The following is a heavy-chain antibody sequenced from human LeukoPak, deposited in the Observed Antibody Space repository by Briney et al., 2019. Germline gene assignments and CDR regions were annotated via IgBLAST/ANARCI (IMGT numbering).Heavy chain of an antibody. D-gene: IGHD6-13*01. CDR2: IYYSGST. V-gene: IGHV4-39*07. CDR1: RESISRSDYY. J-gene: IGHJ4*02. CDR3: AKVGITAAGTKDY. Sequence: SETLSLTCTVSRESISRSDYYWGWIRQPPGKGLEWIGSIYYSGSTYYNPSLRSRVTISVDTSNNQFSLKLSSVTAADTAVYYCAKVGITAAGTKDYWGQGTLVTVSS.